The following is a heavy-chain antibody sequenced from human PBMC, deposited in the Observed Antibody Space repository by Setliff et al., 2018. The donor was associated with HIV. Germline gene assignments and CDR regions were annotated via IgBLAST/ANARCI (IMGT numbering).Heavy chain of an antibody. CDR1: GFTFDDYA. D-gene: IGHD4-4*01. Sequence: PGGSLRLSCAASGFTFDDYAMHWVRLTPGKGLEWVSGINWNSDNIGYAGSVKGRFTISRDNAKNSLHLQMNSLRAEDTAVYYCVRDSDFYMDVWGKGTTVTVSS. CDR2: INWNSDNI. J-gene: IGHJ6*03. V-gene: IGHV3-9*01. CDR3: VRDSDFYMDV.